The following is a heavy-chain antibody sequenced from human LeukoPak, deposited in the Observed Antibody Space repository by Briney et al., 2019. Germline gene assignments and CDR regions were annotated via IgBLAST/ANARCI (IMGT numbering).Heavy chain of an antibody. CDR1: GYTFTGYY. CDR3: ARHMTTANNWFDP. D-gene: IGHD1-1*01. Sequence: ASVKVSCKASGYTFTGYYMHWVRQAPGQGVEWMGWINPKSGGTNYEQKFQGRVIMTRDTSISTAYMELSRLTSDDTAVYYCARHMTTANNWFDPWGQGTLVTVSS. J-gene: IGHJ5*02. CDR2: INPKSGGT. V-gene: IGHV1-2*02.